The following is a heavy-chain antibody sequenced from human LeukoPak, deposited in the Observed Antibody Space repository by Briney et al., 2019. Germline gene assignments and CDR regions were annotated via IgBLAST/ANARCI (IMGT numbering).Heavy chain of an antibody. CDR2: INPNSGGT. J-gene: IGHJ4*02. V-gene: IGHV1-2*02. CDR1: GYTFTGYY. Sequence: ASVKVSCKASGYTFTGYYMHWVRQAPGQGLEWMGWINPNSGGTNYAQKFQGRVTMTRDTSISTAYMELSRLRSDDTAVYYCARDLVFGGGYDSLFGYWGQGTLVTVSS. CDR3: ARDLVFGGGYDSLFGY. D-gene: IGHD5-12*01.